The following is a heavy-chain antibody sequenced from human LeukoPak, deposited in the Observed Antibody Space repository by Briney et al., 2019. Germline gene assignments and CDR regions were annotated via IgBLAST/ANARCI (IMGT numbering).Heavy chain of an antibody. D-gene: IGHD3-3*01. J-gene: IGHJ6*03. CDR1: GGTFSSYA. V-gene: IGHV1-69*05. Sequence: SVKVSCKASGGTFSSYAISWVRQAPGQGLEWMGGIIPIFGTANYAQKFQARVTITTDESTSTAYTELSSLRSEATDVYYCARGHVGVNMDVWGKGTTVTVSS. CDR2: IIPIFGTA. CDR3: ARGHVGVNMDV.